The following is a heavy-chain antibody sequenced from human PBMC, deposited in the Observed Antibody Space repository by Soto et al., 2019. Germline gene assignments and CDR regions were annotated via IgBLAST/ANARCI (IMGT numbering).Heavy chain of an antibody. Sequence: GGSLRLSCGVSGFICSSYDMSWVRQAPGKGLEWVSTILVGGSTHYEDSVKGRFTISRDTSKNTVYLQMNSLTAGDTAVYYCAKATATGGGAFEICGQGTMVTVSS. CDR1: GFICSSYD. D-gene: IGHD2-8*02. CDR2: ILVGGST. CDR3: AKATATGGGAFEI. V-gene: IGHV3-23*01. J-gene: IGHJ3*02.